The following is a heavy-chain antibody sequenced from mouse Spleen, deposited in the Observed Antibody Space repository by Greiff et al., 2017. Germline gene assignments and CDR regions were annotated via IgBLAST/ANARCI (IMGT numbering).Heavy chain of an antibody. J-gene: IGHJ2*01. Sequence: QVQLQQSGAELVRPGASVKLSCKASGYTFTDYYINWVKQRPGQGLEWIARIYPGSGNTYYNEKFKGKATLTAEKSSSTAYMQLSSLTSEDSAVYFCVYYDYFDYWGQGTTLTVSS. CDR3: VYYDYFDY. V-gene: IGHV1-76*01. CDR2: IYPGSGNT. D-gene: IGHD2-1*01. CDR1: GYTFTDYY.